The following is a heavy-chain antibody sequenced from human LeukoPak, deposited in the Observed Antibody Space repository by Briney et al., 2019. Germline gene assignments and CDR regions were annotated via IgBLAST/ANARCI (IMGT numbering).Heavy chain of an antibody. J-gene: IGHJ3*02. CDR1: GGSISTYY. Sequence: SETLSPTCTVSGGSISTYYWSWIRQTPGKGLEWIGYIYYSGITNYNPSLKSRVTISVDTSKNQFSLKLSSVTAADTAVYYCARDGTLAYCGGDCYSDAFDIWGQGTTVTVSS. D-gene: IGHD2-21*02. V-gene: IGHV4-59*01. CDR2: IYYSGIT. CDR3: ARDGTLAYCGGDCYSDAFDI.